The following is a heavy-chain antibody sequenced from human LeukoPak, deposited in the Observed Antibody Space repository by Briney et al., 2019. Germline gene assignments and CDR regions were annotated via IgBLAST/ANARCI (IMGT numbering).Heavy chain of an antibody. CDR1: GGSISSGDYY. J-gene: IGHJ5*02. CDR2: INHSGST. CDR3: ARGRRAMIVVVTKGGFDP. Sequence: SETLSLTCTVSGGSISSGDYYWSWIRQPPGKGLEWIGEINHSGSTNYNPSLKSRVTISVDTSKNQFSLKLSSVTAADTAVYYCARGRRAMIVVVTKGGFDPWGQGTLVTVSS. V-gene: IGHV4-39*07. D-gene: IGHD3-22*01.